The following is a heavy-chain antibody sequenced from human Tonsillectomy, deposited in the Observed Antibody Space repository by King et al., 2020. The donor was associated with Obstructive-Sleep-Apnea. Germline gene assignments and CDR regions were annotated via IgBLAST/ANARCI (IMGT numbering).Heavy chain of an antibody. Sequence: QMGGSGGGLVQPGGSLRLSCAASGFTFSSYAMSWVRQAPGKGLEWVSASSGSGGSTYYADSVKGRFTISRDNSKNTLYLQMNSLRAEDTAVYYCATRPSDLGDAFDIWGQGTMVTVSS. CDR1: GFTFSSYA. CDR2: SSGSGGST. J-gene: IGHJ3*02. D-gene: IGHD3-10*01. V-gene: IGHV3-23*04. CDR3: ATRPSDLGDAFDI.